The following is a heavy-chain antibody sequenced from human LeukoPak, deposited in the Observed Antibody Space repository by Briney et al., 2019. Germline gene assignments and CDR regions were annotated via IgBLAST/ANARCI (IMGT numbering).Heavy chain of an antibody. CDR2: IDPRSGGT. Sequence: GASVKVSCKASGYTFTGYYTHWVRQAPGQGLEWMGRIDPRSGGTNYAQKFQGRVTMTKDTSINTAYMELSRLRSDDTAVYYCARRLYYYGSETHLDSWGQGTLVTVSS. V-gene: IGHV1-2*06. J-gene: IGHJ4*02. CDR1: GYTFTGYY. CDR3: ARRLYYYGSETHLDS. D-gene: IGHD3-10*01.